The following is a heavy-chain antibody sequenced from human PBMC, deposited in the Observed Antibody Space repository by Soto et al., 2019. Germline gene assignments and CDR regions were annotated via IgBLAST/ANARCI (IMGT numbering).Heavy chain of an antibody. CDR1: GGTFSSYS. J-gene: IGHJ2*01. CDR2: IIPIFGTA. D-gene: IGHD3-22*01. Sequence: SVKVSCKASGGTFSSYSISWVRQAPGQGLEWMGGIIPIFGTANYAQKFQGRVTITADESTSTAYMELSSLRSEDTAVYYCARSSYYYDSSGYYYWYFDLWGRGTLVTVSS. V-gene: IGHV1-69*13. CDR3: ARSSYYYDSSGYYYWYFDL.